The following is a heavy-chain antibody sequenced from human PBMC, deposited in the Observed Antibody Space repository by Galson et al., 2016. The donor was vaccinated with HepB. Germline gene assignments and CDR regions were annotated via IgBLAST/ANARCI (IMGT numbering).Heavy chain of an antibody. CDR3: AKVIVPTAMMSYLVND. Sequence: SLRLSCAASGFTFSTYGLHWVRQAPGKGLKWVAVISDDGTTEYYADSVKGRFTISRDNSKNTLYLQMNSLRAEDTAVYYCAKVIVPTAMMSYLVNDWGQGTLVIVSS. CDR1: GFTFSTYG. CDR2: ISDDGTTE. D-gene: IGHD2-2*01. V-gene: IGHV3-30*18. J-gene: IGHJ4*02.